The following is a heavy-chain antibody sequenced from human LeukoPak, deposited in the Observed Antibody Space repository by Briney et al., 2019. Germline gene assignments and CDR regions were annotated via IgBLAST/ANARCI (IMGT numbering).Heavy chain of an antibody. CDR1: GVSISSSNSY. CDR3: ARQTGSGLFILP. D-gene: IGHD3/OR15-3a*01. J-gene: IGHJ4*02. Sequence: SEALSLTCTVSGVSISSSNSYWGWIRQPPGKGLGWIGSIYYSGNTYYNASLKSQVSISIDTSKNQFSLKLTSVTAADTAVYYCARQTGSGLFILPGGQGTLVTVSS. CDR2: IYYSGNT. V-gene: IGHV4-39*01.